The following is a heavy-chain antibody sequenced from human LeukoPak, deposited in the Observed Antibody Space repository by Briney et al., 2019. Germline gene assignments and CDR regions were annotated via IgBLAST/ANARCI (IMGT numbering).Heavy chain of an antibody. CDR1: GFPFSSYA. V-gene: IGHV3-64D*06. CDR3: VKGAAYYYYSGMDV. J-gene: IGHJ6*02. CDR2: ISSNGGST. D-gene: IGHD2-15*01. Sequence: GGSLRLSCGASGFPFSSYAMHWVRQAPGKGLEYVSTISSNGGSTYYADSVKGRFTISRDNSKNTLYLQMSSLRVEDTAVYYCVKGAAYYYYSGMDVWGQGTTVTVSS.